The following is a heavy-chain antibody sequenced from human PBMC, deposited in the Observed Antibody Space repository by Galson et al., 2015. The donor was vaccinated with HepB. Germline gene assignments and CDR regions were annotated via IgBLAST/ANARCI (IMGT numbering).Heavy chain of an antibody. CDR2: IYPGDFDT. CDR1: GYSFTSYW. V-gene: IGHV5-51*01. CDR3: ARLEGPLTVSDNYFDY. Sequence: QSGAEVKKPGESLKISCQGSGYSFTSYWIGWVRQMPGKGLEWLAMIYPGDFDTRFSPSFQGQATISADKSISTAYLQWSSLGASDTAMYYCARLEGPLTVSDNYFDYWGQGTLVTVS. D-gene: IGHD4-17*01. J-gene: IGHJ4*02.